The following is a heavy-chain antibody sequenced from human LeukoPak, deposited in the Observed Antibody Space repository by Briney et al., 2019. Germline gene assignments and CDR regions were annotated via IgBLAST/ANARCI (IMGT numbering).Heavy chain of an antibody. V-gene: IGHV3-74*01. CDR1: GFTFSSYW. Sequence: GGSLRLSCAASGFTFSSYWMHWVRQAPGKGLVWVSRFNSDGSSTYYADSVKGRFTISRDNAKNTLCLQMNSLRAEDTAVYYCARGGGYNPFYYYYYMDVWGKGTTVTVSS. D-gene: IGHD5-24*01. J-gene: IGHJ6*03. CDR2: FNSDGSST. CDR3: ARGGGYNPFYYYYYMDV.